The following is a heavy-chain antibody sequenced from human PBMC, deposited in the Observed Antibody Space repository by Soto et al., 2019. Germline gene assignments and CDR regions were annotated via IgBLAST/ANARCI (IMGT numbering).Heavy chain of an antibody. Sequence: GASVKVSCKASGYTFTGYYMHWVRQAPGQGLEWMGWINPNSGGTNYAQKFQGWVTMTRDTSISTAYMELSRLRSDDTAVYYCARARIAAALFSRIYYYYGMDVWGQGTTVTVSS. CDR1: GYTFTGYY. D-gene: IGHD6-13*01. J-gene: IGHJ6*02. V-gene: IGHV1-2*04. CDR3: ARARIAAALFSRIYYYYGMDV. CDR2: INPNSGGT.